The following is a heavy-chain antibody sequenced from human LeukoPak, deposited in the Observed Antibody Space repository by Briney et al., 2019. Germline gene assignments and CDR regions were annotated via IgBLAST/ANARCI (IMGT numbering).Heavy chain of an antibody. D-gene: IGHD3-9*01. V-gene: IGHV4-59*01. J-gene: IGHJ4*02. CDR1: GGSISSYY. Sequence: PSETLSLTXTVSGGSISSYYWSWIRQPPGKGLEWIGYIFYSGSTNYNPSLKSRVTISVDTSKNQFSLQLSSVTAADTAVYFCAGDDILTGYYLFDYWGQGTLVTVSS. CDR3: AGDDILTGYYLFDY. CDR2: IFYSGST.